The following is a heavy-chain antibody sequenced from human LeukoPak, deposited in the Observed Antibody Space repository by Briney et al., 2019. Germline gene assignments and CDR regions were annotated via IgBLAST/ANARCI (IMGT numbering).Heavy chain of an antibody. CDR3: ARVPYYDSSGYYLYYYYGMDV. J-gene: IGHJ6*02. CDR2: IYYSGST. D-gene: IGHD3-22*01. Sequence: SETLSLTCTVSGGSISSCYWSWIRQPPGKGLEWIGYIYYSGSTNYNPSLKSRVTISVDTSKNQFSLKLSSVTAADTAVYYCARVPYYDSSGYYLYYYYGMDVWGQGTTVTVSS. CDR1: GGSISSCY. V-gene: IGHV4-59*01.